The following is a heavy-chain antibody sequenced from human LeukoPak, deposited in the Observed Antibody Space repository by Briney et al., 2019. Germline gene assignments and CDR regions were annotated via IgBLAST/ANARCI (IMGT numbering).Heavy chain of an antibody. Sequence: PGGSLRLSCAASGFLFSSYAIHWVRQAPGKGLEWVAVISYDGSNKNYADSVKGRFTISRDNSKNTLYLQMNSLRAEDTAVYYCTGTYYQNYFDYWGQGTLVTVSS. J-gene: IGHJ4*02. D-gene: IGHD3-10*01. CDR3: TGTYYQNYFDY. CDR1: GFLFSSYA. V-gene: IGHV3-30-3*01. CDR2: ISYDGSNK.